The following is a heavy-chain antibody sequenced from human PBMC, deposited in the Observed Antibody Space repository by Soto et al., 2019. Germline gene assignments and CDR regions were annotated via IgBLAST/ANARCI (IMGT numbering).Heavy chain of an antibody. CDR2: IYYSGST. D-gene: IGHD3-3*01. V-gene: IGHV4-39*01. CDR1: GGSISSSSYY. Sequence: SETLSLTCTVSGGSISSSSYYWGWIRQPPGKGLEWIGSIYYSGSTYYNPSLKSRVTISVDTSKNQFSLKLSSVTAADTAVYYCAPILANIYWLDPWGQGTLVTVSS. CDR3: APILANIYWLDP. J-gene: IGHJ5*02.